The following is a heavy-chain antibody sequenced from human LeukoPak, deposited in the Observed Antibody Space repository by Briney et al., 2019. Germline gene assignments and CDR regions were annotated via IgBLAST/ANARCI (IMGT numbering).Heavy chain of an antibody. CDR3: ARENVLRFLEWLSYNWFDP. CDR1: GGSISSYY. CDR2: IYYSGST. V-gene: IGHV4-59*12. D-gene: IGHD3-3*01. Sequence: SETLSLTCTVSGGSISSYYWSWIRQPPGKGLEWIGYIYYSGSTNYNPSLKSRVTISVDTSKNQFSLKLSSVTAADTAVYYCARENVLRFLEWLSYNWFDPWGQGTLVTVSS. J-gene: IGHJ5*02.